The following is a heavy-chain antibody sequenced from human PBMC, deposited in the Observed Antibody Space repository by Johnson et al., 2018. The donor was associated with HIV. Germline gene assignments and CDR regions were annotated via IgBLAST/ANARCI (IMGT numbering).Heavy chain of an antibody. D-gene: IGHD6-13*01. CDR2: IWYDGSNK. CDR3: AKDRDLAAAGTDAFDI. V-gene: IGHV3-33*06. Sequence: QVQLVESGGGVVQPGRSLRLSCAASGFTFNSYGMHWVRQAPGKGLEWVAVIWYDGSNKYYADSVKGRFTISRDNSKNTLYLQMNSLRAEDTAVYYCAKDRDLAAAGTDAFDIWGQGTMVTVSS. J-gene: IGHJ3*02. CDR1: GFTFNSYG.